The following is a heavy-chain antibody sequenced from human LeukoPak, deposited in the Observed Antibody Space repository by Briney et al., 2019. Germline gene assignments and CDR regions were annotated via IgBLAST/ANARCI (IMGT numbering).Heavy chain of an antibody. V-gene: IGHV3-48*01. Sequence: GGSLRLSCEASGFTFSTYNMNWVRQAPGKGLEWVSYISSSGSAMYYTDSVKGRFTISRDNAKNSLYLQMNSLRAEDTAVYYCARDFADYYYMDVWGKGTTVTVSS. J-gene: IGHJ6*03. CDR2: ISSSGSAM. CDR1: GFTFSTYN. CDR3: ARDFADYYYMDV.